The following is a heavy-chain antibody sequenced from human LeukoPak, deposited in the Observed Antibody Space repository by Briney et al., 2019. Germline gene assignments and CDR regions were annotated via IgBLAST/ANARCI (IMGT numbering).Heavy chain of an antibody. CDR2: INHSGST. CDR3: ARRPLTYYYDSSGLYYFDY. V-gene: IGHV4-34*01. D-gene: IGHD3-22*01. J-gene: IGHJ4*02. Sequence: SETLSLTCAVYGGSFSGYYWSWIRQPPGKGLEWIGEINHSGSTNYNPSLKSRVTIPVDTSKNQFSLKLSSVTAADTAVYYCARRPLTYYYDSSGLYYFDYWGQGTLVTVSS. CDR1: GGSFSGYY.